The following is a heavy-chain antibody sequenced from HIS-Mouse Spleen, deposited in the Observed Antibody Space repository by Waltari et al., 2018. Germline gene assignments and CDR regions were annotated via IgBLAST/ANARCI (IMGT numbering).Heavy chain of an antibody. V-gene: IGHV4-39*07. D-gene: IGHD6-13*01. CDR3: AREIPYSSSWYDWYFDL. CDR2: IDYRGTT. Sequence: QLQLQESGPGLVKPSETLSLTCTVSGGSISSSSYYWGWIRQPPGKGLEWNGSIDYRGTTSYNPSLKGRVTISGDTSKNQFSLKLSSVTAADTAVYYCAREIPYSSSWYDWYFDLWGRGTLVTVSS. J-gene: IGHJ2*01. CDR1: GGSISSSSYY.